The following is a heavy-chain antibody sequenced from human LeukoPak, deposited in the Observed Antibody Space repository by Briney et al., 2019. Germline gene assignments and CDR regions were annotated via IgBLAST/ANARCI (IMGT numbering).Heavy chain of an antibody. D-gene: IGHD6-13*01. CDR1: GGAISSSRYY. V-gene: IGHV4-39*01. CDR2: MFYSGNT. Sequence: PSETLSLTCIVSGGAISSSRYYWGWIRQSPGKGLEWIGSMFYSGNTYYNPSLKSRVTISIDTSKSQFSLKLNSVTAADMAVYYCARTVIAAVGTGLPFDIWGQGTMVTVSS. CDR3: ARTVIAAVGTGLPFDI. J-gene: IGHJ3*02.